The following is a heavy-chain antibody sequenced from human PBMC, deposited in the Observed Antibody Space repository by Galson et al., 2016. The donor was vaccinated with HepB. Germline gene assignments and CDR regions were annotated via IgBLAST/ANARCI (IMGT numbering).Heavy chain of an antibody. Sequence: SLGLSCAASGFTFNSYSMNWVRQAPGKGLEWVSYISSSSATIYYADSVKGRFTISRDNAKNSLYLQMNSLRAEDTAVYYCASRGGVDYWGQGTLVTVSS. CDR1: GFTFNSYS. V-gene: IGHV3-48*01. CDR3: ASRGGVDY. CDR2: ISSSSATI. J-gene: IGHJ4*02.